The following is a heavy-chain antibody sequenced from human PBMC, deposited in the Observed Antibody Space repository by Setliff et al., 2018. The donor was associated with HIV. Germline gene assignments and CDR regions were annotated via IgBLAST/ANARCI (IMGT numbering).Heavy chain of an antibody. J-gene: IGHJ4*02. CDR1: GGSISSSSYY. CDR3: ARLWFGELLYDY. CDR2: IYYSGST. Sequence: ETLSLTCTVSGGSISSSSYYWGWIRQPPGKGLEWIGSIYYSGSTYYNPSPKSRVTISVDTSKNQFSLKLSSVTAADTAVYYCARLWFGELLYDYWGQGTLVTVSS. D-gene: IGHD3-10*01. V-gene: IGHV4-39*07.